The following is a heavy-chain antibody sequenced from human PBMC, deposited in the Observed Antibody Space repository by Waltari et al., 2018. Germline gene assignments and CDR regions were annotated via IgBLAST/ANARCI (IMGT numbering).Heavy chain of an antibody. D-gene: IGHD6-13*01. CDR1: GLSFSNYW. J-gene: IGHJ4*02. CDR2: IKEDGSEK. Sequence: EVQLVESGGGLAQPGGSLRLSCAASGLSFSNYWMTWVRQASGKGPEWVANIKEDGSEKYYRDAVKGRFTSSRDNAKNSLYLQMNNLRVEDTAVYYCTRGGRDSSWYWRDWGQGTLVTVSS. CDR3: TRGGRDSSWYWRD. V-gene: IGHV3-7*01.